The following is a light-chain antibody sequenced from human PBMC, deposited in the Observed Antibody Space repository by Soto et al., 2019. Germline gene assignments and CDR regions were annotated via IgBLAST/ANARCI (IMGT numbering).Light chain of an antibody. Sequence: QLVLTQPPSASASLGASVTLTCTLSSGYSNYKVDSYQQRPGKGPRFVMRVGTGGIVGSKGDGIPDRFSVLGSGLNRFLTIKNIQEEDESDYHCGADHGSGNNFVVFGGGTQLTVL. CDR1: SGYSNYK. J-gene: IGLJ2*01. V-gene: IGLV9-49*01. CDR3: GADHGSGNNFVV. CDR2: VGTGGIVG.